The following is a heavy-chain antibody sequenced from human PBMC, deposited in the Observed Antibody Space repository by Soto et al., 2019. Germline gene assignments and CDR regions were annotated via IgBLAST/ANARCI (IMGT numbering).Heavy chain of an antibody. CDR1: GGTFSSYT. CDR2: IIPILGIA. Sequence: ASVKVSCKASGGTFSSYTISWVRQAPGQGLEWMGRIIPILGIANYAQKFQGRVTITADKSTSKAYMELSSLRSEDTAVYYCASRYCSSTSCYVHNWFDPWGQGTLVTVSS. J-gene: IGHJ5*02. CDR3: ASRYCSSTSCYVHNWFDP. V-gene: IGHV1-69*02. D-gene: IGHD2-2*01.